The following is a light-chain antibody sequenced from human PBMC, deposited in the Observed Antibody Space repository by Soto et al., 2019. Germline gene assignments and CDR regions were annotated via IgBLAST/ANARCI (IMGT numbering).Light chain of an antibody. V-gene: IGKV3-20*01. CDR1: QSINDDF. J-gene: IGKJ2*01. CDR2: VAS. Sequence: IVLTQSPGTLSLSPGETATLSCRASQSINDDFLAWYQQRPGQAPRLLIYVASSRATGIPDRFSGSGSGTDFTLTISRLEPEDFAVYYCQQYGSSFGQGTKLEIK. CDR3: QQYGSS.